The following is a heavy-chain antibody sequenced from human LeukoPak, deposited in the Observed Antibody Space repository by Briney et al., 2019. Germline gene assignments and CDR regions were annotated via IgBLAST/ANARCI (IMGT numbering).Heavy chain of an antibody. CDR1: GGSFSVYY. J-gene: IGHJ4*02. D-gene: IGHD5-24*01. Sequence: SETLSLTSAVYGGSFSVYYWSSIRQPPGKGPEWIGEINHSGSTNYNPSLKSRVTISVDTSKNQVSLKLSSVTAADTAVYYCGSRRWLQYRGTIDYWGQGTLVNVSS. CDR2: INHSGST. V-gene: IGHV4-34*01. CDR3: GSRRWLQYRGTIDY.